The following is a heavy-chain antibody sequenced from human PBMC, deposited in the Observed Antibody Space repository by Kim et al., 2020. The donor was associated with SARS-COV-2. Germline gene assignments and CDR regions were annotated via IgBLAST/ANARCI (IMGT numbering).Heavy chain of an antibody. Sequence: YAAPVKGRFTISRDDSKNTLYLQMNSLKTEDTAVYYCTTDGHSYGNYFDYWGQGTLVTVSS. D-gene: IGHD5-18*01. V-gene: IGHV3-15*01. CDR3: TTDGHSYGNYFDY. J-gene: IGHJ4*02.